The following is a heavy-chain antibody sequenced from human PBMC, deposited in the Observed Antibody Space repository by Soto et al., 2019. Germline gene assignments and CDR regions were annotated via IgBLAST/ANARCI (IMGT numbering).Heavy chain of an antibody. CDR2: IIPILGIA. V-gene: IGHV1-69*02. D-gene: IGHD4-17*01. CDR1: GGTFSSYT. CDR3: AGRYGDRDY. Sequence: QVQLVQSGAEVKKPGSSVKVSCKASGGTFSSYTISWVRQAPGQVLEWMGRIIPILGIANYAQMFQCRFTITAYKSTSTAYMELSSLRAEDTTVYYCAGRYGDRDYCGEGTLDTVSS. J-gene: IGHJ4*02.